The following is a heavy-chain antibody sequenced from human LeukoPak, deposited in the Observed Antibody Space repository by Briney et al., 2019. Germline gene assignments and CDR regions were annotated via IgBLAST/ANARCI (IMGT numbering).Heavy chain of an antibody. CDR2: ISGSGGST. J-gene: IGHJ4*02. Sequence: GGSLRLSCAASGFTFSSYAMSWVRQAPGKGLEWVSAISGSGGSTYYADSVKGRFTISRDNSKNTLYLQMNSLRAEDTAVYHCAKSWQLVYYFDYWGQGTLVTVSS. CDR3: AKSWQLVYYFDY. D-gene: IGHD6-6*01. CDR1: GFTFSSYA. V-gene: IGHV3-23*01.